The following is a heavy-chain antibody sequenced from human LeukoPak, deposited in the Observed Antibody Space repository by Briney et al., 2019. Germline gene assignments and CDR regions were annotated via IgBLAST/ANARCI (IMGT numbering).Heavy chain of an antibody. V-gene: IGHV4-30-4*08. J-gene: IGHJ4*02. CDR3: ARVSLDCSSTSCYTLFDY. Sequence: SQTLSLTRTVSGGSISSGDYYWSWIRQPPGKGLEWIGYIYYSGSTYYNPSLKSRVTISVDTSKNQFSLKLSSVTAADTAVYYCARVSLDCSSTSCYTLFDYWGQGTLVTVSS. CDR2: IYYSGST. D-gene: IGHD2-2*02. CDR1: GGSISSGDYY.